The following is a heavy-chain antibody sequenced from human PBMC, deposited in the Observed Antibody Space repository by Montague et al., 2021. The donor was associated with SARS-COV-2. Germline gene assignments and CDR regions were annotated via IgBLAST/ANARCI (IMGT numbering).Heavy chain of an antibody. D-gene: IGHD2-8*01. CDR2: IYYSGST. J-gene: IGHJ4*02. CDR3: ATITLGYCTNGVCQPPDY. Sequence: SETLSLTCTVSGGSISSSSYYWGWIRQPPGKGLEWIGSIYYSGSTYYNPSLTSRVTISVDTSKNQFSLKLSSVTAADTAVYYCATITLGYCTNGVCQPPDYWGQGTLVTDSS. CDR1: GGSISSSSYY. V-gene: IGHV4-39*01.